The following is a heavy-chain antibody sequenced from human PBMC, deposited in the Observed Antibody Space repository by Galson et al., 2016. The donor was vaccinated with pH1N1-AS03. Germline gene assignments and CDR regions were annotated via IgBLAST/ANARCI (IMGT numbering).Heavy chain of an antibody. CDR1: GDSINSSPYY. J-gene: IGHJ4*02. V-gene: IGHV4-39*07. CDR2: IYYRGAT. CDR3: ARQVSGSYPNNLDY. D-gene: IGHD1-26*01. Sequence: TLSLTCTVSGDSINSSPYYWGWIRQPPGKGLEWIGTIYYRGATYYSPSLKSRVTISIDTSKNQFSLNLRPVTAADTAVYYCARQVSGSYPNNLDYWGQGTLVIVSS.